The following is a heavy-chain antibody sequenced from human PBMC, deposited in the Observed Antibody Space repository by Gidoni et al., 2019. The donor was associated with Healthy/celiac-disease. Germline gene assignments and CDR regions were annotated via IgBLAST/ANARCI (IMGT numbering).Heavy chain of an antibody. D-gene: IGHD3-22*01. J-gene: IGHJ4*02. CDR2: ISGRGGST. V-gene: IGHV3-23*01. CDR3: AKDTYYYDSSGYPTEYFDY. Sequence: EVQLLESGGCLVQPEGSLRLSCAASGFTFSSYAMSWVRQAPGKGREGVSAISGRGGSTYYADSVKGRFTISRDNSKNTLYLQMNSLRAEDTAVYYCAKDTYYYDSSGYPTEYFDYWGQGTLVTVSS. CDR1: GFTFSSYA.